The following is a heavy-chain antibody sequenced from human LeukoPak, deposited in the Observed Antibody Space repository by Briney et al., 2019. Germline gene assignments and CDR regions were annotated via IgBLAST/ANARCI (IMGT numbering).Heavy chain of an antibody. CDR3: SRADYYGSGSPISLDV. CDR2: IRSKAYGVTT. CDR1: GFTFSDYC. J-gene: IGHJ6*04. Sequence: PGGSLRLACAASGFTFSDYCMSWVRQAPGKGLEWLGFIRSKAYGVTTEHAASVKGRFTISRDDSKSIAYLQMNSLKTEDTAVYYCSRADYYGSGSPISLDVWGKGTTVTVSS. D-gene: IGHD3-10*01. V-gene: IGHV3-49*04.